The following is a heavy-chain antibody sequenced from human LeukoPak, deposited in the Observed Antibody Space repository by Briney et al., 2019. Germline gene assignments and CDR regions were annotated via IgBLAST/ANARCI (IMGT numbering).Heavy chain of an antibody. D-gene: IGHD3-10*01. V-gene: IGHV3-48*03. CDR3: ARDQFGQYYGSGTRKEYYHGMDV. CDR1: GFTFSSYE. CDR2: ISSSGSTI. J-gene: IGHJ6*02. Sequence: GGSLRLSCAASGFTFSSYEMNWARRAPGEGLEGGSYISSSGSTIYYADSVKSRFNISRDNAKKSLYLQMNSLSAEDTAVYYCARDQFGQYYGSGTRKEYYHGMDVWGQGTTVTVSS.